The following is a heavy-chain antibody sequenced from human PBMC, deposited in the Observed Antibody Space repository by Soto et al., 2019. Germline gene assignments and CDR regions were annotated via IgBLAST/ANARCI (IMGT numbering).Heavy chain of an antibody. Sequence: GGSLRLSCAASGFTFSSYAMSWVRQAPGKGLEWVSAISGSGGITNQADSVKGRFAISRDNSKDTLYLQMNNLRAEDTAVYYCAKRPGGYNYYFDHWGQGTLVTVSS. J-gene: IGHJ4*02. CDR1: GFTFSSYA. D-gene: IGHD5-12*01. V-gene: IGHV3-23*01. CDR3: AKRPGGYNYYFDH. CDR2: ISGSGGIT.